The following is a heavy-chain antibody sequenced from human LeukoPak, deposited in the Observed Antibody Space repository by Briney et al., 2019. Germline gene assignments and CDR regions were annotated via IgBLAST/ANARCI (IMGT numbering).Heavy chain of an antibody. Sequence: PSETLSLTCTVSGGSISSGGYYWRWIRQPPGKGLEWIGYIYHSGSTYYNPSLKSRVTISVDRSKNQFSLKLSSVTAADTAVYYCARDLPQMGLTLVPIGAFDIWGQGTMVTVSS. CDR3: ARDLPQMGLTLVPIGAFDI. CDR2: IYHSGST. V-gene: IGHV4-30-2*01. CDR1: GGSISSGGYY. D-gene: IGHD2-15*01. J-gene: IGHJ3*02.